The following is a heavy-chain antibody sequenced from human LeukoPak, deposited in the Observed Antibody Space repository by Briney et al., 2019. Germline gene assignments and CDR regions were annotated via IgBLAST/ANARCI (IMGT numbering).Heavy chain of an antibody. CDR1: GFTVSSNY. J-gene: IGHJ4*02. Sequence: GGSLRLSCAASGFTVSSNYMSWVRQAPGKGLEWVSVIYSGGSTYYADSVKGRFTISRDNSKNTLYLQMNSLRAEDTAVYYCAKDLGRRGGYFDYWGQGTLVTVSS. V-gene: IGHV3-66*01. CDR2: IYSGGST. CDR3: AKDLGRRGGYFDY. D-gene: IGHD4-23*01.